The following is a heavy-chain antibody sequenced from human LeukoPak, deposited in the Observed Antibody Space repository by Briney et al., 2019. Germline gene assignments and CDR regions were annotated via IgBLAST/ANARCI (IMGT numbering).Heavy chain of an antibody. CDR1: GFTFSSFA. Sequence: GGSLRLSCAASGFTFSSFAMNWVRQAPGKGLEWVSIISKIGDIASYADSVKGRFTISRDNSKNTVYLQMNSLRAEDMALYYCATEAFHYWGQGTLVAVSS. J-gene: IGHJ4*02. CDR2: ISKIGDIA. CDR3: ATEAFHY. V-gene: IGHV3-23*01.